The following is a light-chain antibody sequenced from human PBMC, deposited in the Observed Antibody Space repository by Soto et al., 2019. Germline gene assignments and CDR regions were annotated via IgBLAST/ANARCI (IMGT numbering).Light chain of an antibody. CDR1: ESISSK. CDR2: GAS. CDR3: QQYNKWFSIT. Sequence: EIVMTQFPATLSVSPGERAILSCRASESISSKLAWYQQKPGQAPRLLIYGASTRASGIPGRFSGSGSGTEFTITISSLQSEDFAVYYCQQYNKWFSITFGQGTRVEIK. V-gene: IGKV3-15*01. J-gene: IGKJ5*01.